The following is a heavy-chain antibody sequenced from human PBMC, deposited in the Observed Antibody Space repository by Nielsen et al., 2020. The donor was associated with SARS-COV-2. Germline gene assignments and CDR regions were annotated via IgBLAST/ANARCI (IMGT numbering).Heavy chain of an antibody. CDR3: ARGPYTRYGMDV. V-gene: IGHV3-66*01. CDR2: IYSGGST. Sequence: GEFLKISCAASGFTVSSNYMSWVRQAPGKGLEWVSVIYSGGSTYYADSVKGRFTISRDNSKNTLYLQMNSLRAEDTAVYYCARGPYTRYGMDVWGQGTTVTVSS. D-gene: IGHD4-11*01. CDR1: GFTVSSNY. J-gene: IGHJ6*02.